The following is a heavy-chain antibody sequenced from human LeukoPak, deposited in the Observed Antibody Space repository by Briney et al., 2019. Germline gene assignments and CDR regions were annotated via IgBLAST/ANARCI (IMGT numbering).Heavy chain of an antibody. CDR1: GYTLTELS. Sequence: ASVKVSCKVSGYTLTELSMHWVRQAPGKGLEWMGGFDPEDGETFYAQKFQGRVTMTRDTSTSTVYMELSSLRSEDTAVYYCARFTGQIDWYFDLWGRGTLVTVSS. V-gene: IGHV1-24*01. CDR2: FDPEDGET. J-gene: IGHJ2*01. D-gene: IGHD1-1*01. CDR3: ARFTGQIDWYFDL.